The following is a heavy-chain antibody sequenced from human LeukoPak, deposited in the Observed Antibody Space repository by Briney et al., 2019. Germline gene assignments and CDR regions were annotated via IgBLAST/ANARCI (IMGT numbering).Heavy chain of an antibody. V-gene: IGHV3-7*01. CDR3: ARVLEEGTFLSGWYASASYYFDY. CDR1: GFTFSDYW. Sequence: PGGSLRLSCAGSGFTFSDYWMTWVRQTPGKGLEWVANIKQDGSEKYYVDSVKGRFTISRDNAKNSLYLQMNSLRAEDTAVYYCARVLEEGTFLSGWYASASYYFDYWGQGTLVTVSS. CDR2: IKQDGSEK. D-gene: IGHD6-19*01. J-gene: IGHJ4*02.